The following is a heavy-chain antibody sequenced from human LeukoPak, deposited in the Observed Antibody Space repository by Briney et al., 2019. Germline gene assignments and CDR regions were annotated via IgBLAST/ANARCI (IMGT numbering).Heavy chain of an antibody. V-gene: IGHV3-21*01. D-gene: IGHD6-19*01. CDR2: IDYDSSHI. CDR1: GFTFSTSA. Sequence: PGGSLRLSCAASGFTFSTSAMNWVRQVPGKGLEWVSSIDYDSSHIYYAASVRGRFTISRDNARDSVYLHMNSLRAEDTAVYYCARDVGRGWFDYWGQGSLVTVSS. CDR3: ARDVGRGWFDY. J-gene: IGHJ4*02.